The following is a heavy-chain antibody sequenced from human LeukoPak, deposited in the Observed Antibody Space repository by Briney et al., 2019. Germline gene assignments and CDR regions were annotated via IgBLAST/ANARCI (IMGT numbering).Heavy chain of an antibody. D-gene: IGHD3-10*01. CDR1: GYTLTELS. V-gene: IGHV1-24*01. Sequence: ASVKVSCKVSGYTLTELSMHWVRQAPGKGLEWMGGFDPEDGETIYAQKFQGRVTMTEDTSTDTAYMELSSLRSEDTAVYYCARGLNYYYGSGGYLLDYWGQGTLVTVSS. CDR2: FDPEDGET. CDR3: ARGLNYYYGSGGYLLDY. J-gene: IGHJ4*02.